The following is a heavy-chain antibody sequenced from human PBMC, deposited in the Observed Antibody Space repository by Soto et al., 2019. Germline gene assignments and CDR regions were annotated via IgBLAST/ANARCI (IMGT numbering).Heavy chain of an antibody. Sequence: PSETLSLTCTVSGDSLNGYYWSWIRQSPGSGLEWIGYIYYYGTTNYNPTLKSRVTMSVDMSKNQFSLKLNSVTAADTAMYYCARYSGTYYVYWGQGTLVTVSS. CDR1: GDSLNGYY. CDR2: IYYYGTT. D-gene: IGHD1-26*01. V-gene: IGHV4-59*08. J-gene: IGHJ4*02. CDR3: ARYSGTYYVY.